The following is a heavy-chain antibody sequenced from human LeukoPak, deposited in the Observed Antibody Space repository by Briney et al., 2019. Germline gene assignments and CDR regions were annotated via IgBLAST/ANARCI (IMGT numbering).Heavy chain of an antibody. CDR3: ARARYSSGWYSRNWFDP. Sequence: SETLSLTCTVSGGSITTYYWSWIRQPAGKGLEWIGRIYTSGSTNYNPSLKSRVTMSVDTSKNQFSLKLSSVTAADTAVYYCARARYSSGWYSRNWFDPWGQGTLVTVSS. J-gene: IGHJ5*02. CDR1: GGSITTYY. CDR2: IYTSGST. V-gene: IGHV4-4*07. D-gene: IGHD6-13*01.